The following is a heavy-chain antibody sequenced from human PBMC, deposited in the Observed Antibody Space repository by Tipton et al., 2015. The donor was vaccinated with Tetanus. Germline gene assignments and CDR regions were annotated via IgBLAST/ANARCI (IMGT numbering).Heavy chain of an antibody. CDR1: GGSISSSSYY. CDR3: GSGHPFRGGYSYGYEF. V-gene: IGHV4-39*01. CDR2: IYYSGST. D-gene: IGHD5-18*01. J-gene: IGHJ4*02. Sequence: LRLSCTVSGGSISSSSYYWGWIRQPPGKGLEWIGSIYYSGSTYYNPSLKSRVTISEDTPKNQFSLKLSSVTAADTAVYYCGSGHPFRGGYSYGYEFWGQGTLVTVSS.